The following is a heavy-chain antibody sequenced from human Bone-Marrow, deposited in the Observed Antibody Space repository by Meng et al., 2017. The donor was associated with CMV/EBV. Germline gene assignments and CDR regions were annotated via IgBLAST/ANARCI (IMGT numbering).Heavy chain of an antibody. CDR3: ARRGTREGIQDYYYYGMAV. Sequence: SVKVSCKASGGTFSSYAISWVRQAPGQGLEWMGGISPIFGTTNYAQKFQGRVTITTDESTSTAYMELSSLRSEDTAVYYCARRGTREGIQDYYYYGMAVWGPGPTVTGSS. J-gene: IGHJ6*01. CDR1: GGTFSSYA. D-gene: IGHD1-26*01. V-gene: IGHV1-69*05. CDR2: ISPIFGTT.